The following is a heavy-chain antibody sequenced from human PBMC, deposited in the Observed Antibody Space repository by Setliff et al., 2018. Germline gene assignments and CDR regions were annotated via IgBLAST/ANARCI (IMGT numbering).Heavy chain of an antibody. V-gene: IGHV3-23*01. J-gene: IGHJ5*02. CDR3: TRGNFYYFDRTGRGPNWFDP. D-gene: IGHD3-22*01. CDR1: GFTFSSYA. CDR2: ITDSGRTT. Sequence: PGGSLRLSCAASGFTFSSYAMSWVRQAPGKEPEWVSTITDSGRTTYYGPSLGGRFTISRDNSRNTLYLQMTYLRAEDTAVYYCTRGNFYYFDRTGRGPNWFDPWGQGTLVTVSS.